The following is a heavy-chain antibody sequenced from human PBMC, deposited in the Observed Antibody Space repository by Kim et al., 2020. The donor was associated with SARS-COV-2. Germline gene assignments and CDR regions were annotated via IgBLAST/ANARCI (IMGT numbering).Heavy chain of an antibody. CDR1: GGSFSGYF. V-gene: IGHV4-34*01. Sequence: ETLSLTCSLSGGSFSGYFWSWIRQSPGKGLEVIGEINPSGSASYNPSLKSRVTISLDTSKNQFSLRLTSVTAADTAVYFCARVWDYWGQGTLVTVSS. CDR3: ARVWDY. J-gene: IGHJ4*02. CDR2: INPSGSA.